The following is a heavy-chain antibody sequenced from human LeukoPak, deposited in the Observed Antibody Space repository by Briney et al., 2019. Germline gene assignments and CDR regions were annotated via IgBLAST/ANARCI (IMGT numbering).Heavy chain of an antibody. CDR3: RTAQQQKGATGGGGILDY. CDR2: ISYDGSNK. Sequence: GGSLRLSCAASGFTFSSYAMHWVRQAPGKGLEWVAVISYDGSNKYYADSVKGRFTISRDNSKNTLYLQMNSLRAEDTALYCGRTAQQQKGATGGGGILDYWGQGTLVTVSS. CDR1: GFTFSSYA. J-gene: IGHJ4*02. V-gene: IGHV3-30-3*01. D-gene: IGHD1-26*01.